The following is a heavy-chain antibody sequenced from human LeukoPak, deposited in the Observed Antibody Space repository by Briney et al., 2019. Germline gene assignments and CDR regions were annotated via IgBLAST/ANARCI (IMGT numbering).Heavy chain of an antibody. Sequence: PSETQSLTRTASGGSISSYYWSWIRQPAGKGLEWIGHIYTSGSANYNPSLKSRVTMSVDTSKNQFSLKLSSVTAADTAVYYCAREAYCGGDCYSDPAEFVDYWGQGTLVTVSS. CDR2: IYTSGSA. J-gene: IGHJ4*02. CDR1: GGSISSYY. CDR3: AREAYCGGDCYSDPAEFVDY. V-gene: IGHV4-4*07. D-gene: IGHD2-21*02.